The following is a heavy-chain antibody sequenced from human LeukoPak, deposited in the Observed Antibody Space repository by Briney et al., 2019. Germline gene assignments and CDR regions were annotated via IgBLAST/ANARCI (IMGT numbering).Heavy chain of an antibody. J-gene: IGHJ4*02. D-gene: IGHD1-26*01. V-gene: IGHV4-61*05. Sequence: PSETLSLTCTVSGGSISSSSYYWSWIRQPPGKGLEWIGYIYYSGSTYYNPSLKSRVTISVDTSKNQFSLKLSSVTAADTAVYYCARLVGATLVDYWGQGTLVTVSS. CDR3: ARLVGATLVDY. CDR1: GGSISSSSYY. CDR2: IYYSGST.